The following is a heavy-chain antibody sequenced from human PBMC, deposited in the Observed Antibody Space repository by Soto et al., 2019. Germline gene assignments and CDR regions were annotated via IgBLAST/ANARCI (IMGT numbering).Heavy chain of an antibody. CDR3: ARDGSKSRYYYYGMDV. D-gene: IGHD3-3*01. CDR1: GFTFSSYV. Sequence: QVEMVESGGGVVQPGRSLRLSCAASGFTFSSYVMHWVLQAPGKGLEWVAVISYDGSNKYYAGSVKGRLTISRDNSKNTLYLQMNSLRAEDTAVYYCARDGSKSRYYYYGMDVWGQGTTVTVSS. J-gene: IGHJ6*02. CDR2: ISYDGSNK. V-gene: IGHV3-30-3*01.